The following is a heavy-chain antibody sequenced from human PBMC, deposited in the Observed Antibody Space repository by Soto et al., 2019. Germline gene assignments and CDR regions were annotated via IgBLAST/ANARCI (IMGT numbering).Heavy chain of an antibody. J-gene: IGHJ4*02. CDR2: ISAYNGNT. CDR1: GYTFTSYY. Sequence: QVQLVQSGAEVKKPGASVKVSCKASGYTFTSYYISWVRQAPGQGLEWMGWISAYNGNTNYAQKLQGRVTMTTDTSTSAADMERRSLRSGDTAVYYCARDTPPADYWGQGTLVTVSS. CDR3: ARDTPPADY. V-gene: IGHV1-18*01.